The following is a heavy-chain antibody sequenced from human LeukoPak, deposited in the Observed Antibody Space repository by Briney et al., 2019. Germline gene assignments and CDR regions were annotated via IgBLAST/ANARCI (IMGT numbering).Heavy chain of an antibody. J-gene: IGHJ4*02. V-gene: IGHV4-34*01. Sequence: SEALSLSCAVYGGSFSGYYWSWIRQPPGKGLEWIGEINHSGSTNYNPSLKSRVTISVDTSKNQFSLKLSSVTAADTAVYYCARGASAPGKCSSTSCYRGSFDYWGQGTLVTVSS. CDR1: GGSFSGYY. CDR3: ARGASAPGKCSSTSCYRGSFDY. CDR2: INHSGST. D-gene: IGHD2-2*02.